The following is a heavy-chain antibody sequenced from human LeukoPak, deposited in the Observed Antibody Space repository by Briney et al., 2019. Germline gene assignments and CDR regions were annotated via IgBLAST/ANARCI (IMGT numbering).Heavy chain of an antibody. D-gene: IGHD2-21*02. V-gene: IGHV3-23*01. J-gene: IGHJ5*02. Sequence: PGGSLRLSCAASGFTFSSYAMRWVRQAPGKGLEWVSGISGSGGSTSYADSVKGRFTISRDNAKNSLYLQMNSLRAEDTAVYYCAKGHIVVVTAGWFDPWGQGTLVTVSS. CDR2: ISGSGGST. CDR3: AKGHIVVVTAGWFDP. CDR1: GFTFSSYA.